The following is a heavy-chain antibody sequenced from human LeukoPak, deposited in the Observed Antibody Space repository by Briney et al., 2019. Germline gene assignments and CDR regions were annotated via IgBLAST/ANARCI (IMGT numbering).Heavy chain of an antibody. J-gene: IGHJ4*02. V-gene: IGHV3-53*01. CDR3: ASITMVRGVKSY. Sequence: PAGYLSLYCAASGFTVSSNYMSWVRQAPGKGLEWVSVIYSGGSTYYADSVKGRFTISRDNSKNTLYLQMNSLRAEDTAVYYCASITMVRGVKSYWGKGTLVIVSS. CDR2: IYSGGST. CDR1: GFTVSSNY. D-gene: IGHD3-10*01.